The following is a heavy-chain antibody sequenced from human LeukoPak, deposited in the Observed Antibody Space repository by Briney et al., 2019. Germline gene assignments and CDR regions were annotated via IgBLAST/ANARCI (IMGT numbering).Heavy chain of an antibody. J-gene: IGHJ5*02. V-gene: IGHV1-2*02. D-gene: IGHD2-15*01. CDR2: INPNSGGT. Sequence: ASVKVSCKASGYTFTGYYMHWVRQAPGQGLEWMGWINPNSGGTNYAQKFQGRVTMTRDTSISTAYMELSRLRSDDTAVYYCARDSGGSPNWFDPWGQGTLVTASS. CDR3: ARDSGGSPNWFDP. CDR1: GYTFTGYY.